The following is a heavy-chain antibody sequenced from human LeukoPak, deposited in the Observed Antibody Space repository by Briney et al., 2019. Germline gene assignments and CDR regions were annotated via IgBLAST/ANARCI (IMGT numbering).Heavy chain of an antibody. V-gene: IGHV4-39*01. Sequence: SETLSLTCTVSGGSISSSSYYWGWIRQPPGKGLEWIGSIYYSGSTYYNPSLKSRVTISVDTSKNQFSLKLSSVTAADTAVYYCASTENDFWRPKGAFDIWGQGTMVTVSS. CDR2: IYYSGST. J-gene: IGHJ3*02. CDR1: GGSISSSSYY. D-gene: IGHD3-3*01. CDR3: ASTENDFWRPKGAFDI.